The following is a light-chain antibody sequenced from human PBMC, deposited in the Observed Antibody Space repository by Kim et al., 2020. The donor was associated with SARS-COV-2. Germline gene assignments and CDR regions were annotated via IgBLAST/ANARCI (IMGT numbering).Light chain of an antibody. CDR1: KLEDKY. J-gene: IGLJ2*01. CDR3: QTWDSSSVI. V-gene: IGLV3-1*01. Sequence: SVFPGQTASITCYGDKLEDKYVCWYQQKAGQSPVLLIYQDTNWPSGIPERFSGSNSGNTATLTISGTQAMDEADYYCQTWDSSSVIFGGGTQLTVL. CDR2: QDT.